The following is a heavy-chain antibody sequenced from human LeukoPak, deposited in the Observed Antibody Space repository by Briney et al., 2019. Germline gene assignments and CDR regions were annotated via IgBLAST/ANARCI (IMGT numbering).Heavy chain of an antibody. V-gene: IGHV4-39*07. CDR3: ARTPVWFGELSYDYYMDV. Sequence: SETLSLTCTVSGGSISSSSYYWGWIRQPPGKGLEWIGSIYYSGSTYYNPSLKSRVTISVDTSKNQFSLKLSSVTAADTAVYYCARTPVWFGELSYDYYMDVWGKGTTVTVSS. CDR1: GGSISSSSYY. CDR2: IYYSGST. J-gene: IGHJ6*03. D-gene: IGHD3-10*01.